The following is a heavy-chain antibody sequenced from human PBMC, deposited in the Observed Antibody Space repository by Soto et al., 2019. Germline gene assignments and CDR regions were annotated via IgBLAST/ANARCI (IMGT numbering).Heavy chain of an antibody. CDR3: ARDPEGYYDSSGV. CDR1: GGSISSGGYY. V-gene: IGHV4-30-4*01. CDR2: IYYSGST. D-gene: IGHD3-22*01. J-gene: IGHJ4*02. Sequence: SETLSLTCTVSGGSISSGGYYWSWIRQPPGKGLEWIGYIYYSGSTYYNPSLKSRVTISVDTSKNQFSLKLSSVTAADTAVYYCARDPEGYYDSSGVWGQGTLVTVSS.